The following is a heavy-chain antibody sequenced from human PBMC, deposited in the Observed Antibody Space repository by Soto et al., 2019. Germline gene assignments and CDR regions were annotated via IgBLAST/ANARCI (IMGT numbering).Heavy chain of an antibody. CDR2: IWNDGSNE. Sequence: QVQLVESWGGVVQPGGSLRLSCEASGFPCSSYGIHWVLQAPGKGLEWLAIIWNDGSNEYYADSVKGLFTISRDNSKNTVYLQVSNLRAEDTAVYFCARDQTDSGGYSDAWGHGTLVTVSS. CDR3: ARDQTDSGGYSDA. CDR1: GFPCSSYG. D-gene: IGHD2-15*01. V-gene: IGHV3-33*01. J-gene: IGHJ4*01.